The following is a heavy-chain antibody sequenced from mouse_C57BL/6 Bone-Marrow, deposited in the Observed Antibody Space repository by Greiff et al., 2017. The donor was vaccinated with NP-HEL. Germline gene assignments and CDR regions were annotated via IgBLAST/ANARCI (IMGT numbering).Heavy chain of an antibody. Sequence: VQLQQPGAELVKPGASEKMSCKASGYTFTSYWLTWVKQRPGQGLAWIGDIYPGSGSTNYNEKFKSKATLTVDTSSSTAYMQLRRLTSEASAVYYCARGGYYFDYWGQGTTLTVSS. V-gene: IGHV1-55*01. CDR2: IYPGSGST. CDR3: ARGGYYFDY. CDR1: GYTFTSYW. J-gene: IGHJ2*01.